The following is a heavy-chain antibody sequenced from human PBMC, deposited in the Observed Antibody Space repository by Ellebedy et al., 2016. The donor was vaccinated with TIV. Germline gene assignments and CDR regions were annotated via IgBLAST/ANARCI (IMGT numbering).Heavy chain of an antibody. D-gene: IGHD2-2*02. V-gene: IGHV4-59*08. CDR1: GGSISSYY. Sequence: MPSETLSLTCTVSGGSISSYYWSWIRQPPGKGLEWIGYIYYSGSTNYNPSLKSRVTISVDTSKNQFSLKLSSVTAADTAVYYCARHGTILAWGAFDIWGQGTMVTVSS. CDR2: IYYSGST. J-gene: IGHJ3*02. CDR3: ARHGTILAWGAFDI.